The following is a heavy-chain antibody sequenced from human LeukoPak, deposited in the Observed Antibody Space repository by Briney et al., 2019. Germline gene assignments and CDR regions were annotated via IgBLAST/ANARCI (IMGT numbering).Heavy chain of an antibody. CDR2: VRYGGTT. CDR3: ARGLTVAASAT. D-gene: IGHD6-19*01. CDR1: GDSIGSNSYY. V-gene: IGHV4-39*02. Sequence: PSETLSLTCTVSGDSIGSNSYYWGWIRQPPGTGLEWIGSVRYGGTTNYNPSLESRVTISVDTSMNRLSLTLNSVTAADTAIHYCARGLTVAASATWGQGTMVIVSP. J-gene: IGHJ3*01.